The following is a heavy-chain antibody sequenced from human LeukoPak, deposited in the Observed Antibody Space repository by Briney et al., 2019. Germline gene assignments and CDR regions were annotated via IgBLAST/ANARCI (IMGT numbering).Heavy chain of an antibody. V-gene: IGHV4-59*01. J-gene: IGHJ4*02. CDR1: GGSFSGYY. CDR3: ARVPSITIFGVVTPYYFDY. CDR2: IYYSGST. Sequence: PSETLSLTCAVYGGSFSGYYWSWIRQPAGKGLEWIGYIYYSGSTNYNPSLESRVTISVDTSKNQFSLKLSSVTAADTAVYYCARVPSITIFGVVTPYYFDYWGQGTLVTVSS. D-gene: IGHD3-3*01.